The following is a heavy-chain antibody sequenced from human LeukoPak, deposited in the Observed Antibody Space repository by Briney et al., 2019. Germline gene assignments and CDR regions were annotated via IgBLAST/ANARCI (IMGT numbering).Heavy chain of an antibody. CDR1: GLTFSDFS. CDR2: ISSSSSYL. D-gene: IGHD5-24*01. J-gene: IGHJ4*02. CDR3: AFSRDGYNNNFDY. Sequence: PGGSLRLSCAASGLTFSDFSMNWVRQAPGKGLEWVSSISSSSSYLYYADSVKGRFAISRDNAKNSLYLQMNSLRAEDTAVYYCAFSRDGYNNNFDYWGQGTLVTVSS. V-gene: IGHV3-21*01.